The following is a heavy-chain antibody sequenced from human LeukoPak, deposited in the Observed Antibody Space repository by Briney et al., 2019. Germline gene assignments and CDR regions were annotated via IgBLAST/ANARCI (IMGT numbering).Heavy chain of an antibody. Sequence: GGSLRLSCEASGFTFSSYSMNWVRQAPGKGLEWVSSISSSSSYIYYADSVKGRFTISRDNAKNSLYLQMNSLRAEDTAVYYCAIVRWFGELLNYWGQGTLVTVSS. CDR1: GFTFSSYS. D-gene: IGHD3-10*01. V-gene: IGHV3-21*01. J-gene: IGHJ4*02. CDR2: ISSSSSYI. CDR3: AIVRWFGELLNY.